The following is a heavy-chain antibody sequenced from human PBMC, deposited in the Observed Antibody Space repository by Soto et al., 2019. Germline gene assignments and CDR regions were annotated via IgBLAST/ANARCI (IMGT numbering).Heavy chain of an antibody. Sequence: QVQLVQSGAEVKKPGSSVKVSCKASGGTFSSYAISWVRQAPGQGLEWMGGIIPIFGTANYAQKFQGRVTITADESTSTAYMELSSLRSEDTAVYYCARGHHSNYDSRGPYAFDIWGQGTMVTVSS. D-gene: IGHD3-22*01. CDR3: ARGHHSNYDSRGPYAFDI. V-gene: IGHV1-69*01. CDR1: GGTFSSYA. J-gene: IGHJ3*02. CDR2: IIPIFGTA.